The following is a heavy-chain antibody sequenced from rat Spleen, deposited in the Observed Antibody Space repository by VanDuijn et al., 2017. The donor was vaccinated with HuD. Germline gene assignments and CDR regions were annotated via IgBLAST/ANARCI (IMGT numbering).Heavy chain of an antibody. CDR1: GFTFSDFD. CDR2: ISTSGGRT. CDR3: TRHGRGERTYYYVLDA. V-gene: IGHV5S23*01. D-gene: IGHD4-3*01. Sequence: EVQLVESGGDLVQPGRSLKVSCAASGFTFSDFDMAWVRQAPTKGLEWVATISTSGGRTYYRDSVRGRFTISRDNAKSTLYLQMISLRSEDTATYYCTRHGRGERTYYYVLDAWGQGASVTVSS. J-gene: IGHJ4*01.